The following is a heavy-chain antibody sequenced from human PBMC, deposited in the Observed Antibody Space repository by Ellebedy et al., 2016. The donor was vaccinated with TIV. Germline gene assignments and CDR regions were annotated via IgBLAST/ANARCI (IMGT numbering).Heavy chain of an antibody. D-gene: IGHD3-10*01. Sequence: SETLSLTXAVYGGSFSGYYWSWIRQPPGKGLEWIGEINHSGGTNYNPSLKSRVTISVDTSKNQFSLKLSSVTAADTAVYYCARGGLLYGSGSYWFDYWGQGTLVTVSS. CDR3: ARGGLLYGSGSYWFDY. V-gene: IGHV4-34*01. CDR2: INHSGGT. CDR1: GGSFSGYY. J-gene: IGHJ4*02.